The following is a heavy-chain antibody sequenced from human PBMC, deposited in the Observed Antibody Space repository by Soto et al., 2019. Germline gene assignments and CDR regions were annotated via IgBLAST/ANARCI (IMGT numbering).Heavy chain of an antibody. V-gene: IGHV4-59*12. Sequence: SETLSLTCTVSGGSMSSYYWSWIRQPPGKGLEWIGYIYYSGTTYYNPSLKSRVTISVDTSKNQFSLKMRSVTAADTAVYYCARDSYCLSSSCYPYRYYGMDVWGQGTTVTVSS. CDR3: ARDSYCLSSSCYPYRYYGMDV. CDR2: IYYSGTT. CDR1: GGSMSSYY. D-gene: IGHD2-2*01. J-gene: IGHJ6*02.